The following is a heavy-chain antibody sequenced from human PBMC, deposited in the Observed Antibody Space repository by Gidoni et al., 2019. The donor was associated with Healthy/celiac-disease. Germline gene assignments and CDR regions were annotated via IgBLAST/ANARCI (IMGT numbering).Heavy chain of an antibody. V-gene: IGHV3-23*01. J-gene: IGHJ3*02. CDR3: AKDLPITMIVVVTSGAFDI. Sequence: EVQLLESGGGLVQPGGSLSLSCAASGFTFSSSAIGWVRQAPGKGLEWVSAISGSGGSTYYADSVKGRCTISRDNSKNTLYLQMNSLRAEDTAVYYCAKDLPITMIVVVTSGAFDIWGQGTMVTVSS. CDR1: GFTFSSSA. CDR2: ISGSGGST. D-gene: IGHD3-22*01.